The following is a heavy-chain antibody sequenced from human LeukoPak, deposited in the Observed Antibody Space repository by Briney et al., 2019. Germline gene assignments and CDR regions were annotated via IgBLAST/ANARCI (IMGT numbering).Heavy chain of an antibody. D-gene: IGHD3-22*01. CDR2: IIPIFGTA. Sequence: SVKVSCKASGGTFSSYAISWVRQAPGQELEWMGGIIPIFGTANYAQKFQGRVTITADESTSTAYMELSSLRSEDTAVYYCAYDSSGYYGPFDYWGQGTLVTVSS. CDR3: AYDSSGYYGPFDY. CDR1: GGTFSSYA. V-gene: IGHV1-69*13. J-gene: IGHJ4*02.